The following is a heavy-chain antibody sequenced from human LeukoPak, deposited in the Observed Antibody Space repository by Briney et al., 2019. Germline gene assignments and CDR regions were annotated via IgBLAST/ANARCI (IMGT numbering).Heavy chain of an antibody. Sequence: SETLSLTCSVSGGSISSSSYYWGWIRQPPGKGLEWIGSIYYSGSTYYNPSLKSRVTISVDTSKKQFSLKLSSVTAADTAVYYCARDFTEDSSGYYPRVHDAFDIWGQGTMVTVSS. V-gene: IGHV4-39*07. CDR2: IYYSGST. J-gene: IGHJ3*02. CDR3: ARDFTEDSSGYYPRVHDAFDI. D-gene: IGHD3-22*01. CDR1: GGSISSSSYY.